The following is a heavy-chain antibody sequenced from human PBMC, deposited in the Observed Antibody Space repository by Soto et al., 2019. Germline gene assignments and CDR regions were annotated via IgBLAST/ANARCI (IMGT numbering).Heavy chain of an antibody. CDR2: ITSDGDGT. CDR1: GFTFSKYA. CDR3: VKGNQLLRYYFEF. D-gene: IGHD2-15*01. J-gene: IGHJ4*01. V-gene: IGHV3-64D*06. Sequence: GGSLRLSCSVSGFTFSKYAMHWVRQAPGKGLEYVSGITSDGDGTWHADSVKDRFTISRDNSKNTLFLQMSSLRVEDTAIYFCVKGNQLLRYYFEFWGPGTLVTVSS.